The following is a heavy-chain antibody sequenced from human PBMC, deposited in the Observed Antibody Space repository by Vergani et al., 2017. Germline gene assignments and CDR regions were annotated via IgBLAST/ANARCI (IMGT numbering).Heavy chain of an antibody. CDR1: GFTVSSNY. V-gene: IGHV3-53*01. CDR3: ARCAMTTVVNWYFDL. Sequence: EVQLVESGGGLIQPGGSLRLSCAASGFTVSSNYMSWVRQAPGKGLEWVSVIYSGGSTYYADSVKGRFTVSRGNCKNTLYLQMNSLRAEDTAVYYCARCAMTTVVNWYFDLWGRGTLVTGSS. CDR2: IYSGGST. J-gene: IGHJ2*01. D-gene: IGHD4-23*01.